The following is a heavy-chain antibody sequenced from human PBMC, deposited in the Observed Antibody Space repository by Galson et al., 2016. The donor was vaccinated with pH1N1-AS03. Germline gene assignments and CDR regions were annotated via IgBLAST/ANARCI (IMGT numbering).Heavy chain of an antibody. V-gene: IGHV5-51*03. Sequence: QSGAEVKKPGESLKISCKGSGYRFTNYWISWVRQMPGKGLEWMGIIYPGNSDSRYNKSFQGQATISADTSISTVYLQWSSLQASDTAMYYCARPRLNYFDNWGQGTLVTVSS. CDR2: IYPGNSDS. J-gene: IGHJ4*02. CDR1: GYRFTNYW. CDR3: ARPRLNYFDN. D-gene: IGHD3-16*01.